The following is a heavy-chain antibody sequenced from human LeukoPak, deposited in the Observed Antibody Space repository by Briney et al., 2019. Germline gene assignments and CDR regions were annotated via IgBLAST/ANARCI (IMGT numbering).Heavy chain of an antibody. CDR3: ARGWRHDY. D-gene: IGHD2-15*01. V-gene: IGHV4-59*01. CDR1: GGSISSYY. Sequence: PSETLSLTCTVSGGSISSYYWSWIRQPPGKGLECIGHIYNTASPNYNPSLKSRVTISVNTSKNQFSLKLSSVTAADTAVYYCARGWRHDYWGQGTLVTVSS. CDR2: IYNTASP. J-gene: IGHJ4*02.